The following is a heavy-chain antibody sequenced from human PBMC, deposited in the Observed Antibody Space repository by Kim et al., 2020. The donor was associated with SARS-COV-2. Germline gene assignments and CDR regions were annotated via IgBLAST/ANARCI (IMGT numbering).Heavy chain of an antibody. CDR3: AREDYDFWSGGRGAFDI. D-gene: IGHD3-3*01. CDR2: ISSSGSTI. Sequence: GGSLRLSCAASGFTFSSYEMNWVRQAPGKGLEWVSYISSSGSTIYFTDSVKGRFTISRDNAKNSLYLQMNSLRAEDTAVYYCAREDYDFWSGGRGAFDIWGPGTMVTVSP. CDR1: GFTFSSYE. V-gene: IGHV3-48*03. J-gene: IGHJ3*02.